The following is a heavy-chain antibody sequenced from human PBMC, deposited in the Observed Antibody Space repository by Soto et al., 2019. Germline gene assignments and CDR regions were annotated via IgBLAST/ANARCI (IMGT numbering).Heavy chain of an antibody. CDR2: IYWDDDK. V-gene: IGHV2-5*02. Sequence: QITLKESGPTLVKPTQTLTLTCTFSGFSLSTSGVGVGWIRQPPGKALEWLALIYWDDDKRYSPSLKSRLTPTKDTSKNQAVLTLTNMDPVDTATYYCAHSARGDWRFDYWGQGTLVTVSS. J-gene: IGHJ4*02. CDR3: AHSARGDWRFDY. D-gene: IGHD3-16*01. CDR1: GFSLSTSGVG.